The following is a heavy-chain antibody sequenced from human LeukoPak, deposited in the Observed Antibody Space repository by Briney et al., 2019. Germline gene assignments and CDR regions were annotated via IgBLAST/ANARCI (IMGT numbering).Heavy chain of an antibody. CDR2: IKEDGSEK. J-gene: IGHJ5*02. CDR1: GFTFRSYW. CDR3: SRGGYSNRDA. V-gene: IGHV3-7*01. D-gene: IGHD4-11*01. Sequence: PGGSLRLSCAASGFTFRSYWMSWVRQAPEKGLEWVANIKEDGSEKNYVDSVKGRFTIPRDNAKNSLSLQMNSLRAEDTAVYYCSRGGYSNRDAWGQGSLVIVSS.